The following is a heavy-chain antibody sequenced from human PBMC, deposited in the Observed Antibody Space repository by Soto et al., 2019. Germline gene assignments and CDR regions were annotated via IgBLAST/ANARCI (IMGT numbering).Heavy chain of an antibody. V-gene: IGHV3-30-3*01. Sequence: LRLSCAASGFTFSSYAMHWVRQAPGKGLEWVAVISYDGSNKYYADSVKGRFTISRDNSKNTLYLQMNSLRAEDTAVYYCASHSSSWYGAFDYWGQGTLVTVSS. CDR2: ISYDGSNK. CDR1: GFTFSSYA. CDR3: ASHSSSWYGAFDY. J-gene: IGHJ4*02. D-gene: IGHD6-13*01.